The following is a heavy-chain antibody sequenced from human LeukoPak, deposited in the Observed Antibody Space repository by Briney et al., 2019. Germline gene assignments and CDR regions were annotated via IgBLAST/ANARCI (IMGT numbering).Heavy chain of an antibody. CDR1: GFTFSTYW. J-gene: IGHJ4*02. CDR2: IKQDGSDK. Sequence: GGSLRLSCAASGFTFSTYWMSWVRQAPGKGLEWVANIKQDGSDKYYVDSVKGRFTISRDNAENSLYLRMNSLRAEDTAVYYCARERGWPLHFFDYWGQGTLITVSS. V-gene: IGHV3-7*04. CDR3: ARERGWPLHFFDY. D-gene: IGHD2-15*01.